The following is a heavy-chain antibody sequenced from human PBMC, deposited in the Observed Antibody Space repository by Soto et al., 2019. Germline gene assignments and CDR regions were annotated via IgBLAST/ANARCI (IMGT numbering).Heavy chain of an antibody. J-gene: IGHJ4*02. Sequence: SETLSLTCTVSGGSISSYYWSWIRQPPGKGLEWIGYIYYSGSTNYNPSLKSRVTISVDTSKNQFSLKLSSVTAADTAVYYCARDYDSSGYYRYYFDYWGQGTLVTSPQ. CDR1: GGSISSYY. D-gene: IGHD3-22*01. V-gene: IGHV4-59*01. CDR3: ARDYDSSGYYRYYFDY. CDR2: IYYSGST.